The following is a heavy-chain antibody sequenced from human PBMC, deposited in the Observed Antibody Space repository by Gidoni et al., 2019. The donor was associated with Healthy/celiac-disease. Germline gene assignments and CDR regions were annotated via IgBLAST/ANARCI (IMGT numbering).Heavy chain of an antibody. D-gene: IGHD4-17*01. V-gene: IGHV4-34*01. CDR2: INHSGST. CDR3: ARGPDDTVTTTWYFDL. CDR1: GGSFSGYY. Sequence: QVQLQQWGAGLLKPSETLSLTCAVSGGSFSGYYWSWIRQPPGKGLEWIGEINHSGSTNYNPSLKSRVTISVDTSKNQFSLKLSSVTAADTAVYYCARGPDDTVTTTWYFDLWGRGTLVTVSS. J-gene: IGHJ2*01.